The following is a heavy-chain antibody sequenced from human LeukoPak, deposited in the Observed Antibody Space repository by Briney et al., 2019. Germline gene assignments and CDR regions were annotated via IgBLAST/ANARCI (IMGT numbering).Heavy chain of an antibody. V-gene: IGHV1-69*04. CDR2: IIPILGIA. J-gene: IGHJ4*02. D-gene: IGHD3-10*01. CDR3: ARSSYYYGSGSSDY. CDR1: GYTFTSYA. Sequence: GASVKVSCKASGYTFTSYAISWVRQAPGQGLEWMGRIIPILGIANYAQKFQGRVTITADKSTSTAYMGLSSLRSEDTAVYYCARSSYYYGSGSSDYWGQGTLVTVSS.